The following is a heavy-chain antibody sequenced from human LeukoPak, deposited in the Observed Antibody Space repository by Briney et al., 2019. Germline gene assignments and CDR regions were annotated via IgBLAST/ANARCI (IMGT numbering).Heavy chain of an antibody. V-gene: IGHV1-69*05. CDR1: GGTFSSYA. CDR2: IIPIFGTA. J-gene: IGHJ4*02. D-gene: IGHD3-22*01. CDR3: AREGYYDSSGYYDY. Sequence: SVKVSCKASGGTFSSYAISWVRQAPGQGLEWMGRIIPIFGTANYAQKFQGRVTITTDESTGTAYMELSSLRSEDTAVYYCAREGYYDSSGYYDYWGQGTLVTVSS.